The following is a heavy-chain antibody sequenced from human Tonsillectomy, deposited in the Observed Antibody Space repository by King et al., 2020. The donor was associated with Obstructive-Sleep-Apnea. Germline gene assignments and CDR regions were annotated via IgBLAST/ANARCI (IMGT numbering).Heavy chain of an antibody. CDR2: ISYDGSNK. V-gene: IGHV3-30*18. CDR1: GFTFSSYG. J-gene: IGHJ4*02. D-gene: IGHD4-17*01. Sequence: VQLVESGGGVVQPGRSLRLSCAASGFTFSSYGMHWVRQAPGKGLEWVAVISYDGSNKYYSDTVKGRFTISRDNSKNTLYLQMTSLRAEDTAVYYCAKDRKPMTTVTRSIADYWGQGTLVTVSS. CDR3: AKDRKPMTTVTRSIADY.